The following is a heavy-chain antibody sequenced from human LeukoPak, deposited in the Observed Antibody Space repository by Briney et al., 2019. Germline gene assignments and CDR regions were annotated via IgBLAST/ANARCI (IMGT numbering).Heavy chain of an antibody. CDR2: ISSNGGST. V-gene: IGHV3-64D*06. Sequence: GGSLRLSCSASGFTFSSYAMHWVRQAPGKGLQFVSAISSNGGSTPYADSVKGRFIISRDNSKNTLSLQMNGLRPEDTAVYYCVKRGRYDDYAYEYWGQGTLVTVSS. CDR1: GFTFSSYA. D-gene: IGHD4-17*01. J-gene: IGHJ4*02. CDR3: VKRGRYDDYAYEY.